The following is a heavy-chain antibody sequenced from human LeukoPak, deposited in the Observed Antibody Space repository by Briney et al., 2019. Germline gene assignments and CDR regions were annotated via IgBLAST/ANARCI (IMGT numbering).Heavy chain of an antibody. V-gene: IGHV1-2*02. CDR3: PRGVFGESLES. CDR1: GHTFTGYY. CDR2: MNPNVGGA. Sequence: GASVKVSCKASGHTFTGYYVYWVRQAPGQGLEWMGWMNPNVGGANFPQRLQGRVTVTSDPAISAAYMELRRLRSDDTAVYYCPRGVFGESLESWGQGTLVTVSS. J-gene: IGHJ4*02. D-gene: IGHD3-10*02.